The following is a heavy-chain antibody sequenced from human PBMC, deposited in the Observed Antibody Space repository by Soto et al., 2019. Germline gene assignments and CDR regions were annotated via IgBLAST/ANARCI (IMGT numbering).Heavy chain of an antibody. V-gene: IGHV1-69*02. J-gene: IGHJ3*01. CDR1: GGTFSSYT. CDR3: AINYYDTSPY. D-gene: IGHD3-22*01. CDR2: IIPILGVA. Sequence: QVQLVQSGADVKKPGSSVKVSCKASGGTFSSYTISWVRQVPGQGLEWLGRIIPILGVANYAHKFQGRVTLTADKSTSTAYMELSSLRSEATAGYYCAINYYDTSPYWGQGTMVTGSS.